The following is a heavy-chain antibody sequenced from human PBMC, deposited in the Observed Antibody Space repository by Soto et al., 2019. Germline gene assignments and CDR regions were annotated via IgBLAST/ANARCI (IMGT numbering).Heavy chain of an antibody. CDR1: GGSFSGYY. Sequence: QVQLQQWGAGLLKPSETLSLTCAVYGGSFSGYYWSWIRQPPGKGLEWIGEINHSGSTNYNPSLKSRVTISVDTSKNQFSLKLSSVTAADTAAYYCARGRGDGGIAAAGTLGYWGQGTLVTVSS. V-gene: IGHV4-34*01. CDR2: INHSGST. CDR3: ARGRGDGGIAAAGTLGY. J-gene: IGHJ4*02. D-gene: IGHD6-13*01.